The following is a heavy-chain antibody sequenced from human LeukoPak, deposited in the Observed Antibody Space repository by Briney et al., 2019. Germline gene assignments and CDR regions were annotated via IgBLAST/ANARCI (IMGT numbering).Heavy chain of an antibody. Sequence: GGSLRLSCAASGFTFSDYYMSWIRQAPGKGLEWVSYISSSGSTIYYADSVKGRFTISRDNAKNSLYLQMNSLKPEDTALYYCAKRHSYGDYGGGFDSWGPGTLVTVSS. CDR2: ISSSGSTI. D-gene: IGHD4-17*01. CDR3: AKRHSYGDYGGGFDS. V-gene: IGHV3-11*01. J-gene: IGHJ4*02. CDR1: GFTFSDYY.